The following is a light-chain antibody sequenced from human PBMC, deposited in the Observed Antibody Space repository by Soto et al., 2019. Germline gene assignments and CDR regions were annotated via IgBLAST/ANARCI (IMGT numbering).Light chain of an antibody. CDR2: DAS. CDR3: QQYDNLPFT. V-gene: IGKV1-33*01. CDR1: QTVRGIY. J-gene: IGKJ4*01. Sequence: GERATVSCRASQTVRGIYLAWYQQKPGKAPKLLIYDASNLETGVPSRFSGSGSGTDFTFTISSLQPEDIATYYCQQYDNLPFTFGGGTKVEIK.